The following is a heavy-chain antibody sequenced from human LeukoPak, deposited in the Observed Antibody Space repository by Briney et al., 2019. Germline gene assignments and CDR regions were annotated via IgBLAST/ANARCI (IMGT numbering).Heavy chain of an antibody. CDR3: ARLDIVIVPSTAFDY. D-gene: IGHD2/OR15-2a*01. V-gene: IGHV4-30-2*01. Sequence: SQTLSLTCAVSGGSISSGGYSWSWIRQPPGKGLEWIGYIYHSGSTYYNPSLKSRVTISVDRSKNQFSLKLSSVTAADTAVFYCARLDIVIVPSTAFDYWGQGALVTVSS. CDR1: GGSISSGGYS. CDR2: IYHSGST. J-gene: IGHJ4*02.